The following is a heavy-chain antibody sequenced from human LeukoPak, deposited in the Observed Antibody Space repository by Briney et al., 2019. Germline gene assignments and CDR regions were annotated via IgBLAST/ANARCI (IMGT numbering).Heavy chain of an antibody. J-gene: IGHJ4*02. CDR3: AREQDSYYFDY. V-gene: IGHV4-30-2*01. CDR2: IYHSGST. CDR1: GGSISSGGYS. Sequence: PSQTLSLTCAVSGGSISSGGYSWSWIRQPPGKGLEWIGYIYHSGSTYYNPSLKSRATISVDRSKNQFSLKLSSVTAADTAVYYCAREQDSYYFDYWGQGTLVTVSS.